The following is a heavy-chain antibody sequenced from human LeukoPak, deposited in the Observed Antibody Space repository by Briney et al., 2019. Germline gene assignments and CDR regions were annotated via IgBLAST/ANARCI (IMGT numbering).Heavy chain of an antibody. D-gene: IGHD4-17*01. J-gene: IGHJ5*02. Sequence: AGGSLRLSCAASGFTFNSYAMSWVRQAPGKGLEWVSSIGGSGATTYYADSVKGRFTISRDNSKNTLYLQMNSLTAEDTAVYYCAKEPGDYLNWLDPWGQGTLVTVSS. CDR2: IGGSGATT. CDR1: GFTFNSYA. V-gene: IGHV3-23*01. CDR3: AKEPGDYLNWLDP.